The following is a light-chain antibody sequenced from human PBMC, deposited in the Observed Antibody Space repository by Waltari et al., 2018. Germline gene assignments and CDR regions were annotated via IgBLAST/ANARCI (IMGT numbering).Light chain of an antibody. CDR1: ALPKRY. Sequence: SYELTQPPSVSVSPGQTARTTCSGAALPKRYAYWYQQKPGPAPVLLIFNDNERPSAIPERFSGSSSGTTVTLTISGVQAEDEADYYCQSTDSTVSYPVVFGGGTKLTVL. V-gene: IGLV3-25*03. CDR2: NDN. J-gene: IGLJ2*01. CDR3: QSTDSTVSYPVV.